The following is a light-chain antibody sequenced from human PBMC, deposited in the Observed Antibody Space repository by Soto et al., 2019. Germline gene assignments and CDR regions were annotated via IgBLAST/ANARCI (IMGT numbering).Light chain of an antibody. CDR3: QQSYSTLWT. J-gene: IGKJ1*01. CDR1: QSITTY. CDR2: AAS. Sequence: DIPMTQSPSSLSASVGDRVTITCRASQSITTYLNWYQQKPGKAPNLLIYAASSLQTGVPSRFSGSGSGTDFTLTISSLQPDDFATYYCQQSYSTLWTFGQGTTVEFK. V-gene: IGKV1-39*01.